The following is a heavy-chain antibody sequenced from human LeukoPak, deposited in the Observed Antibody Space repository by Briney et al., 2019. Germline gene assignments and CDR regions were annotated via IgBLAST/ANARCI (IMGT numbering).Heavy chain of an antibody. J-gene: IGHJ1*01. CDR3: ARGNRRLGYYGSGSRLPYDS. CDR2: FTHLETT. V-gene: IGHV4-34*01. CDR1: GGSFSGNY. Sequence: SETLSLTCAVYGGSFSGNYWAWLRQPPGKGLEWLGEFTHLETTNSNPSLKSRITVSIDTAKSQFSLSLTSVTAADTAVYFCARGNRRLGYYGSGSRLPYDSWGQGTLVSVSS. D-gene: IGHD3-10*01.